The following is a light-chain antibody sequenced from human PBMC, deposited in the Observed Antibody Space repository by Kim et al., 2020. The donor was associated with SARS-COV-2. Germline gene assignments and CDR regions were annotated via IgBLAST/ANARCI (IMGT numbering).Light chain of an antibody. J-gene: IGKJ1*01. Sequence: DIQMTQSPSSLSASVGERVTITCRASQGIRNYLAWYQQKPGKVPKLLIYAASTLQSGVQSRFSGSGSGTDFTLTISSLQPEDVATYYCQKYNSAPWTFGQGTKVDIK. V-gene: IGKV1-27*01. CDR3: QKYNSAPWT. CDR2: AAS. CDR1: QGIRNY.